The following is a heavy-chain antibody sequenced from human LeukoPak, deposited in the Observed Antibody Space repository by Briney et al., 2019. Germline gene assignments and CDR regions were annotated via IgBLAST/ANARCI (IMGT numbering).Heavy chain of an antibody. J-gene: IGHJ4*02. CDR2: INHSGST. V-gene: IGHV4-34*01. D-gene: IGHD6-19*01. CDR1: GGSFSGYY. Sequence: SETLSLTCAVYGGSFSGYYWSWIRQPPGKGLEWIGEINHSGSTNYNPSLKSRVTISVDTSKNQFSLKLSSVTAADTAVYYCARWASGWSPDYWGQGTLVTVSS. CDR3: ARWASGWSPDY.